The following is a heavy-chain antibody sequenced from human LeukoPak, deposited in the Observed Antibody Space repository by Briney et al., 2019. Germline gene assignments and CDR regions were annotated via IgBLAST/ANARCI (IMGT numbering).Heavy chain of an antibody. V-gene: IGHV3-21*01. Sequence: GGSLRLSCAASGFTFSSYSMNWVRQAPGQGLEWVSSISSSSSYIYYADSVKGRFTISRDNAKNSLYLQLNSLRAEDTAVYYCARDQGYDILTGYYDYYYYYMDVWGKGTTVTVSS. CDR2: ISSSSSYI. J-gene: IGHJ6*03. CDR3: ARDQGYDILTGYYDYYYYYMDV. CDR1: GFTFSSYS. D-gene: IGHD3-9*01.